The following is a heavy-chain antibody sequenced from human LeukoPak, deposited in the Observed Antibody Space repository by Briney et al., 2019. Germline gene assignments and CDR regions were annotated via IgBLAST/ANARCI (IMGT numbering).Heavy chain of an antibody. Sequence: LSLTCAVYGGSFSSHYWSWIRQSPGKGLEWVSYISSSSSYTNYADSVKGRFTISRDNAKNSLYLQMNSLRAEDTAVYYCARDAKGDYYGSGSYLHPDYWGQGTLVTVSS. J-gene: IGHJ4*02. D-gene: IGHD3-10*01. CDR2: ISSSSSYT. CDR3: ARDAKGDYYGSGSYLHPDY. V-gene: IGHV3-11*06. CDR1: GGSFSSHY.